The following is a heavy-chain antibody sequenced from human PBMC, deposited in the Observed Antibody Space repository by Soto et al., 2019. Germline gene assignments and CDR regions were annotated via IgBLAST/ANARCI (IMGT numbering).Heavy chain of an antibody. Sequence: QVQLVESGGGVVQPGRSLRLSCAASGFTFSSYGMHWVRQAPGKGLEWVAVIWYDGSNKYYADSVKGRFTISRDNSKNTLYLQMNSLRAEDTAVYYCARVNIYWYFSGAFALEYWGQGTLVTVSS. V-gene: IGHV3-33*01. J-gene: IGHJ4*02. CDR2: IWYDGSNK. D-gene: IGHD2-8*02. CDR1: GFTFSSYG. CDR3: ARVNIYWYFSGAFALEY.